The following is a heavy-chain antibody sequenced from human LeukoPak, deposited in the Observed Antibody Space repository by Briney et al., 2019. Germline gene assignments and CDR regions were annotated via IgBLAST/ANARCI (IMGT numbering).Heavy chain of an antibody. J-gene: IGHJ4*02. D-gene: IGHD1-26*01. CDR1: GFTFGNYA. Sequence: GTSPRLSCEASGFTFGNYAIHWVRQVPGEGLEWVAIITRNGGTQYYADSVKGRFTISRDNSQSTVFLQMNSLRPEDTAVYYCARDAQSGAFSDFDYWGQGTLVTVSS. CDR2: ITRNGGTQ. CDR3: ARDAQSGAFSDFDY. V-gene: IGHV3-30-3*01.